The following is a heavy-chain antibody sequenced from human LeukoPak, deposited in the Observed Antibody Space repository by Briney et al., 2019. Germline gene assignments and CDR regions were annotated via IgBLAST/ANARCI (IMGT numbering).Heavy chain of an antibody. D-gene: IGHD3-3*01. J-gene: IGHJ4*02. Sequence: PSETLSLTCAVYGGSFSGYYWSWIRQPPGKGLEWIGEINHSGSTNYNPSLKSRVTISVDTSKNQFSLKLSSVTAADTAVYYCARENQERFLEWLIDYWGQGTLVTVSS. CDR3: ARENQERFLEWLIDY. CDR1: GGSFSGYY. V-gene: IGHV4-34*01. CDR2: INHSGST.